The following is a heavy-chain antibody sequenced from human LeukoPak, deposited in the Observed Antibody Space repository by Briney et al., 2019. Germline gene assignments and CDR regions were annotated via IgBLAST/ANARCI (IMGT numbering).Heavy chain of an antibody. CDR3: ARDGPYYYGSGSSFFDY. V-gene: IGHV1-18*01. CDR1: GFTFTSFG. D-gene: IGHD3-10*01. CDR2: ISAYNGNT. Sequence: ASVKVSCKASGFTFTSFGFSWVRQAPGQGLEWMGWISAYNGNTNYAQNLQGRVTMTTDTSTSTAYMELRSLRSDDTAVYYCARDGPYYYGSGSSFFDYWGQGTLVTVSS. J-gene: IGHJ4*02.